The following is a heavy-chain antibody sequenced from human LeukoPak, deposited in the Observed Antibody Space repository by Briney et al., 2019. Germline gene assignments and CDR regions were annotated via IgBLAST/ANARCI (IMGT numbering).Heavy chain of an antibody. V-gene: IGHV3-23*01. D-gene: IGHD2-2*01. CDR3: AKPESAIILAAAGAGKRNWFDP. Sequence: GGSLRLSCAASGFTFSNYALTWVRQAPGKGLEWVSTISGSGGTTFYADSVKGQFTISRDNSKNTLYLQMNSLRVEDTAVYYCAKPESAIILAAAGAGKRNWFDPWGQGTLVTVSS. J-gene: IGHJ5*02. CDR2: ISGSGGTT. CDR1: GFTFSNYA.